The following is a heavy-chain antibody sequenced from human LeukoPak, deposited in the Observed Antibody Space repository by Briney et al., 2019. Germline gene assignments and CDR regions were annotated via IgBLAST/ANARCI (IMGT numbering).Heavy chain of an antibody. CDR2: TYTNGST. V-gene: IGHV4-4*09. D-gene: IGHD3-3*01. J-gene: IGHJ4*02. CDR3: ARLAYGFWGGPEGEYFDC. Sequence: SETLSLTCSVSGGSITSYYWSWIRQLPGKGLEWLGHTYTNGSTNDNPSLKSRVTISVDTSKKQFSLKLSSVTAADTAVYYCARLAYGFWGGPEGEYFDCWGQGTLVTVSS. CDR1: GGSITSYY.